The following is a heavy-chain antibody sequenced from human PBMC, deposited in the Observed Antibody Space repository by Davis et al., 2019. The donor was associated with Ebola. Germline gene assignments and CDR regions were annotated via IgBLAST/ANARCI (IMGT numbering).Heavy chain of an antibody. J-gene: IGHJ5*02. V-gene: IGHV3-7*01. CDR1: GFTFSSYS. D-gene: IGHD3-10*01. CDR2: IKQDGSEK. Sequence: GGSLRLSCAASGFTFSSYSMNWVRQAPGKGLEWVANIKQDGSEKYYVDSVKGRFTISRDNAKNSLYLQMNSLRAEDTAVYYCARDRVVQGVGWFDPWGQGTLVSVSS. CDR3: ARDRVVQGVGWFDP.